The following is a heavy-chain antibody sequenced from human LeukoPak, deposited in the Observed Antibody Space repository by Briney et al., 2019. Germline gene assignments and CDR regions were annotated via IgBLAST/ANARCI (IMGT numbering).Heavy chain of an antibody. CDR2: ISAYNGNT. CDR3: ARDHKEYCSGGSCYEGADY. D-gene: IGHD2-15*01. V-gene: IGHV1-18*01. CDR1: GYTFTSYG. J-gene: IGHJ4*02. Sequence: ASVKVSCKASGYTFTSYGISWVRQAPGQGLEWMGWISAYNGNTNYAQKLQGRVTMTTDTSTSTAYMELRSLRSDDTAVYYCARDHKEYCSGGSCYEGADYWGQGTLVTVSS.